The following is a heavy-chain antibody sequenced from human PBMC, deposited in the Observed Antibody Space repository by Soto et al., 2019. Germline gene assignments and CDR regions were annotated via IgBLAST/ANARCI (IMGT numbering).Heavy chain of an antibody. D-gene: IGHD3-9*01. CDR1: GFTFSSYA. J-gene: IGHJ4*02. CDR3: AKAQGNYNDILTGYPHFDY. V-gene: IGHV3-23*01. Sequence: GGSLRLSCAASGFTFSSYAMSWVRQAPGKGLEWVSAISGSGGSTNYADTVKGRFTISRDNSKNTLSLQMKSLRAEDTAVYYCAKAQGNYNDILTGYPHFDYWGQGTKVTVSS. CDR2: ISGSGGST.